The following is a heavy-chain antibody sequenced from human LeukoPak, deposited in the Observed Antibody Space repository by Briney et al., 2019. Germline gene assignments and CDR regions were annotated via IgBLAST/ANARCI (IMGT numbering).Heavy chain of an antibody. V-gene: IGHV4-59*08. CDR2: IYYSGST. CDR3: ARLPKGYFDY. J-gene: IGHJ4*02. Sequence: GSLRLSCAASGFTFSSYAMSWIRQPPGKGLEWIGYIYYSGSTNYNPSLKSRVTISVDTSKNQFSLKLSSVTAADTAVYYCARLPKGYFDYWGQGTLVTVSS. CDR1: GFTFSSYA.